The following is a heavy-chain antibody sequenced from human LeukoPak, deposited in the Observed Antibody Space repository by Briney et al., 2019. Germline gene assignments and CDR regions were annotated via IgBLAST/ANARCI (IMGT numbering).Heavy chain of an antibody. CDR1: GGSFSGYY. Sequence: PSETLSLTCAVYGGSFSGYYWTWIRQPPGKGLEWIGEINHSGSTNYNTSLKSRVTLSVDTSKNQFSLKLNSVTAADTAVYYCARSGWFGEASMLWGQGTLVTVSS. CDR2: INHSGST. J-gene: IGHJ4*02. V-gene: IGHV4-34*01. D-gene: IGHD3-10*01. CDR3: ARSGWFGEASML.